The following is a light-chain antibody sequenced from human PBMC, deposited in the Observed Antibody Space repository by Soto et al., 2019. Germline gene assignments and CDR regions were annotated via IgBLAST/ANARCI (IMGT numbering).Light chain of an antibody. J-gene: IGLJ1*01. CDR2: DVS. V-gene: IGLV2-14*03. CDR3: SSYTSISFYV. CDR1: SNDVGGYNY. Sequence: QSALTQPASVSGSPGQSITISCTGTSNDVGGYNYVSWYQQHPGKAPKLMIYDVSNRPSGVSDRFSGSRSGNTASLTISGLQAEDEADYYCSSYTSISFYVFGSGTKLT.